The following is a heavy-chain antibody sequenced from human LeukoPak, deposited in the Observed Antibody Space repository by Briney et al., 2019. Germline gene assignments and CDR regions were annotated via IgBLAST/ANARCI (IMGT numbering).Heavy chain of an antibody. CDR1: GFTFSSYA. CDR3: ASPLSGV. J-gene: IGHJ6*02. Sequence: GGSLRLSCAASGFTFSSYAMSWVRQAPGKGLEWVSAISGSSSSTYYAGSVKGRFTVFRDNSKNTVYLQMNSLRAEDTAVYYCASPLSGVWGQGTTVTVSS. V-gene: IGHV3-23*01. D-gene: IGHD3-10*01. CDR2: ISGSSSST.